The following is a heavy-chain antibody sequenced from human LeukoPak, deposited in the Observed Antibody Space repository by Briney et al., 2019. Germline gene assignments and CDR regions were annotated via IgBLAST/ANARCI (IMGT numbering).Heavy chain of an antibody. V-gene: IGHV1-2*02. CDR3: ARQRVAAAGPNWFDP. J-gene: IGHJ5*02. D-gene: IGHD6-13*01. CDR1: GYTFTGYY. Sequence: ASVKVSCKASGYTFTGYYIHWVRQAPGQGLEWMGWINPNTGGTNYAQQFQGRVTMTRDTSISTAYMELSRLKSDDTAVYYCARQRVAAAGPNWFDPWGQGTLVTVSS. CDR2: INPNTGGT.